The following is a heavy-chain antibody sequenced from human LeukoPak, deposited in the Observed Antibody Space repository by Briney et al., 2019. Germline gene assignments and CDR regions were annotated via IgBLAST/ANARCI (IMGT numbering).Heavy chain of an antibody. CDR3: ARVIPAAAGTPDYYYYYMDV. Sequence: GGSLRLSCAASGFTFSSYAMSWVRQAPGKGLEWVANIKQDGSEKYYVDSVKGRFTISRDNAKNSLYLQMNSLRAEDTAVYYCARVIPAAAGTPDYYYYYMDVWGTGTTVTVSS. V-gene: IGHV3-7*01. CDR1: GFTFSSYA. J-gene: IGHJ6*03. D-gene: IGHD6-13*01. CDR2: IKQDGSEK.